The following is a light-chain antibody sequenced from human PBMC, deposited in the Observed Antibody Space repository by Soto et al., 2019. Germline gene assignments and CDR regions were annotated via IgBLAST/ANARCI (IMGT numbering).Light chain of an antibody. CDR1: ESISTY. V-gene: IGKV3-11*01. J-gene: IGKJ5*01. CDR3: QQRSSGVT. Sequence: IVITQCPAILSLSLGERATLSCRASESISTYLGWYQQKPGQAPRPLIYDASNRATGIPARFSGSGSGTEFTLTISSLEPEGSAVYFCQQRSSGVTFGQGTRLEIK. CDR2: DAS.